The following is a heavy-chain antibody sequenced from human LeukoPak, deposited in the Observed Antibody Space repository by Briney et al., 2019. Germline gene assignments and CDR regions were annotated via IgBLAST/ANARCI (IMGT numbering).Heavy chain of an antibody. CDR2: IRGKANSYAT. V-gene: IGHV3-73*01. J-gene: IGHJ3*02. CDR3: TTRRPDAFDI. CDR1: GVTFSGSS. Sequence: GGSLRLSCAASGVTFSGSSMPWVRQASGEGLGWVGRIRGKANSYATAYAASVKGRFTISRDDSKNTAYLQMNSLKTEDTAVYYCTTRRPDAFDIWGQGTMVTVSS.